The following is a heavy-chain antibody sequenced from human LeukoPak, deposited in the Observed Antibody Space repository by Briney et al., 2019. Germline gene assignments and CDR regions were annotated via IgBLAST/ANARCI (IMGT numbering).Heavy chain of an antibody. V-gene: IGHV4-34*01. J-gene: IGHJ4*02. Sequence: SETLSLTCTVSGGSISSYYWSWIRQPPGKGLEWIGEINHSGSTNYNPSLKSRVTISVDTSKNQFSLKLSSVTAADTAVYYCARPHRYWGQGTLVTVSS. CDR3: ARPHRY. CDR2: INHSGST. CDR1: GGSISSYY.